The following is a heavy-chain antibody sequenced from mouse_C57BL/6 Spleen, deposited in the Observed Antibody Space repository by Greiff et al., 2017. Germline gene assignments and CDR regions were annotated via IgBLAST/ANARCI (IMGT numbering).Heavy chain of an antibody. CDR1: GFTFSDYG. CDR3: ARAVRRAMDY. J-gene: IGHJ4*01. Sequence: DVKLVESGGGLVKPGGSLKLSCAASGFTFSDYGMHWVRQAPEKGLEWVAYISSGSSTIYYADTVKGRFTISRHNAKNTLFLQMTSLRSEDTAMYYCARAVRRAMDYWGQGTSVTVSS. D-gene: IGHD2-14*01. CDR2: ISSGSSTI. V-gene: IGHV5-17*01.